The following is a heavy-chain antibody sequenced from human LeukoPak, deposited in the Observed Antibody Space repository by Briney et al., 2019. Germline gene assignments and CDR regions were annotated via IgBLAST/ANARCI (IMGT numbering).Heavy chain of an antibody. D-gene: IGHD2-8*01. CDR2: IYYSGST. J-gene: IGHJ5*02. CDR1: GGSISSYY. Sequence: SETLSLTCTVSGGSISSYYWSWIRQPPGKGLEWIGYIYYSGSTNYNPSLKSRVTISVDTSKNQFSLKLSSVTAADTAVDYCARDLYTISPPNWFDPWGQGTLVTVSS. V-gene: IGHV4-59*12. CDR3: ARDLYTISPPNWFDP.